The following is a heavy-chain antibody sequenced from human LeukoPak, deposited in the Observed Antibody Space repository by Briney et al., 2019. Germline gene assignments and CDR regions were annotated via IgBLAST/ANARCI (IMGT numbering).Heavy chain of an antibody. CDR2: INWNCEST. CDR3: AKDTGGKGAYFNGLDV. CDR1: GFAFHNYS. Sequence: GRSLRLSCVGSGFAFHNYSMLWVRRPPGKGREGVSAINWNCESTVVAESVDGRFTLCRDPARTCLYLQIESLRTEDTGLFYWAKDTGGKGAYFNGLDVWGQGPWSPSP. J-gene: IGHJ6*02. D-gene: IGHD4-23*01. V-gene: IGHV3-9*01.